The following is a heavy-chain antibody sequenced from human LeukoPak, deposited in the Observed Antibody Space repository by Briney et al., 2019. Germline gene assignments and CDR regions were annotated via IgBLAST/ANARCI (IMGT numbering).Heavy chain of an antibody. CDR3: ARPRDDSSGYYLIDY. D-gene: IGHD3-22*01. J-gene: IGHJ4*02. V-gene: IGHV1-2*02. Sequence: ASVKVSCKASGYTFTGYYMHWVRQAPGQGLEWMGWINPNSGGTNYAQKFQGRVTMTRDTSISTAYMELSRLRSDDTAVYYCARPRDDSSGYYLIDYWGQGTLVTVSS. CDR1: GYTFTGYY. CDR2: INPNSGGT.